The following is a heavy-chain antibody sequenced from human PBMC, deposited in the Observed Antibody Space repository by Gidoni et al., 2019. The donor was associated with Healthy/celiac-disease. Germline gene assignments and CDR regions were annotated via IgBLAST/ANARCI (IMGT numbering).Heavy chain of an antibody. V-gene: IGHV1-69*06. CDR2: IIPIIGTA. CDR3: ARGGDIVVVVAAYYYYGMDV. D-gene: IGHD2-15*01. CDR1: GGTFSSYA. J-gene: IGHJ6*02. Sequence: QVQLVQSGAEVKKPGSSVKVSCKASGGTFSSYAISWVRQAPGQGLEWMGGIIPIIGTANCVQKFQGRVTIPADKSTSTAYMELSSLRSEDTAVYDCARGGDIVVVVAAYYYYGMDVWGQWTTVTVSS.